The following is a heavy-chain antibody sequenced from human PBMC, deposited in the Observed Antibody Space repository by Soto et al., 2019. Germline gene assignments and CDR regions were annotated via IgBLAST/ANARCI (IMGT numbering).Heavy chain of an antibody. Sequence: QVQLVESGGGVVQPGRSLRLSCAASGFTFSSYAMHWVRQAPGKGLEWVVVISYDGSNKNHADTVKGRFTISRYNSKNTLYLQMNSLRAEDTAVYYCARGYDFWSGYYYPYGMDVWGQGTTGTVSS. J-gene: IGHJ6*02. CDR1: GFTFSSYA. CDR3: ARGYDFWSGYYYPYGMDV. D-gene: IGHD3-3*01. V-gene: IGHV3-30-3*01. CDR2: ISYDGSNK.